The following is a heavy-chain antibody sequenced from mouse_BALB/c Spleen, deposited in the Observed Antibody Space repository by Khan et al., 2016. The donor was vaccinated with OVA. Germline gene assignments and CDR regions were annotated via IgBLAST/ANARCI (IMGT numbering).Heavy chain of an antibody. D-gene: IGHD1-2*01. CDR3: ARHRFTTPTAWFAY. V-gene: IGHV5-6*01. Sequence: EVELVESGRDLVKPGGSLNLSCEASGFTFSSYGMSWLRQTPDKRLEWVATISNGGSYTYFPDSVKGRLTISRDNAKNTLYLQMSSLKSEDTAMYYCARHRFTTPTAWFAYWGQGTLVTVFA. J-gene: IGHJ3*01. CDR1: GFTFSSYG. CDR2: ISNGGSYT.